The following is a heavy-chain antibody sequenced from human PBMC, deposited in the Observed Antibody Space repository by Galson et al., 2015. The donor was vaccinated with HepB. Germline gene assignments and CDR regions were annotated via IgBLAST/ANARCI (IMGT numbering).Heavy chain of an antibody. CDR3: AREDTIFGVVDYYYYMDV. CDR1: GFTFSSYW. D-gene: IGHD3-3*01. Sequence: LRLSCAASGFTFSSYWMHWVRQAPGKGLVWVSRINSDGSSTSYADSVKGRFTISRDNAKNTLYLQMNSLRAEDTAVYYCAREDTIFGVVDYYYYMDVWGKGTTVTVSS. V-gene: IGHV3-74*01. J-gene: IGHJ6*03. CDR2: INSDGSST.